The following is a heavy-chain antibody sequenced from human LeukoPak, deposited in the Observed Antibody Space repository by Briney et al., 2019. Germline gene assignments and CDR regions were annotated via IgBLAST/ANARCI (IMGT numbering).Heavy chain of an antibody. J-gene: IGHJ6*03. CDR3: ARTVRVTDQYYYYYYMDV. CDR1: GGSISSYY. CDR2: IYYSGST. Sequence: SETLSLTCTVSGGSISSYYWSWIRQPPGKGLEWIGYIYYSGSTNYNPSLKSRVTISVDTSKNQFSLKLSSVTAADTAVYYCARTVRVTDQYYYYYYMDVWGKGTTVTVSS. D-gene: IGHD1-14*01. V-gene: IGHV4-59*01.